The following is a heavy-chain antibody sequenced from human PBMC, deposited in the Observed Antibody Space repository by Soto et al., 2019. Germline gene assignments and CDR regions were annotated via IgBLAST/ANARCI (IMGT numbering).Heavy chain of an antibody. CDR3: ARRTVNDRYYYYGMDV. CDR1: GYSFTSYW. J-gene: IGHJ6*02. V-gene: IGHV5-51*01. CDR2: IYPGDSDT. Sequence: GESLKISCKGSGYSFTSYWIGWVRQMPGKGLEWMGIIYPGDSDTRYSPSFQGQVTISADKSISTAYLQWSSLKASDTAMYYCARRTVNDRYYYYGMDVWGQGTTVTVSS. D-gene: IGHD4-17*01.